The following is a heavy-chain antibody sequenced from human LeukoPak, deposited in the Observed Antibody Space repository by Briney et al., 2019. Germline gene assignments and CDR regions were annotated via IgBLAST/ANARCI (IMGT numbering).Heavy chain of an antibody. J-gene: IGHJ4*02. CDR1: GGTFSSYA. CDR3: ARVSQLQPYYFDY. V-gene: IGHV1-69*04. CDR2: IIPILGIA. D-gene: IGHD2-2*01. Sequence: GSSVKVSCKASGGTFSSYAISWVRQAPGQGLEWMGRIIPILGIANYAQKFQGRVTITADKSTSTAYMKLSSLRSEDTAVYYCARVSQLQPYYFDYWGQGTLVTVSS.